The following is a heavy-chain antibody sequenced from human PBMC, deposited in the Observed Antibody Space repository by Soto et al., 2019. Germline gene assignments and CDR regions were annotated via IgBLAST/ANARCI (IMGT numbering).Heavy chain of an antibody. CDR3: ARDLRACSGGSCFLDNPYAFDI. CDR2: IYYSGST. Sequence: SETLSLTCTVSGGSISSYYWTWIRQPPGKGLEWMGYIYYSGSTKYNPSLKSRVTISVDTSKNQVSLKLSSVTAADTAVYYCARDLRACSGGSCFLDNPYAFDIWGQGTMVTVSS. J-gene: IGHJ3*02. D-gene: IGHD2-15*01. CDR1: GGSISSYY. V-gene: IGHV4-59*12.